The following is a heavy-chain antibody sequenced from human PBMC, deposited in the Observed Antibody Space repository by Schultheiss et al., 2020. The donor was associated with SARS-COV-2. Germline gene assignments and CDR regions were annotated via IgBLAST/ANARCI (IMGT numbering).Heavy chain of an antibody. Sequence: GGSLRLSCAASGFTFSSYSMNWVRQAPGKGLEWVSSISSSSSYIYYADSVKGRFTISRDNAKNSLYLQMNSLRAEDTAVYYCARGLTGIGFGDFMGLDVWGQGTTVTVSS. CDR3: ARGLTGIGFGDFMGLDV. CDR2: ISSSSSYI. J-gene: IGHJ6*02. CDR1: GFTFSSYS. D-gene: IGHD3-10*01. V-gene: IGHV3-21*01.